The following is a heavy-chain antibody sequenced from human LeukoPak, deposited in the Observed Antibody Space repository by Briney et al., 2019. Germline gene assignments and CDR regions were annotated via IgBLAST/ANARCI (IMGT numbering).Heavy chain of an antibody. D-gene: IGHD6-19*01. CDR3: VRNLAVAGTCFDS. CDR2: IKQDGSDR. CDR1: GFTFRNYW. J-gene: IGHJ4*02. V-gene: IGHV3-7*03. Sequence: GGSLRLSCAASGFTFRNYWMSWVRQAPGTGLEGVANIKQDGSDRNYVTSVRGRFTISRDNAESSLYLQMNSLRVEDTAVYYCVRNLAVAGTCFDSWGQGTLVTVSS.